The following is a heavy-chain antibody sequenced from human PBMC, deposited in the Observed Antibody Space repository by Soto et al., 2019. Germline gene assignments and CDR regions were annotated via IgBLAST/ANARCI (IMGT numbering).Heavy chain of an antibody. CDR3: VHNIGGDYVYGFDF. Sequence: QIALKESGPTLVKPTQTLTLTCTFSGFSLTTSGEGVGWVRQPPGKGLEWVALVYGDDDKRYLTSLKSRLTITKDTSKTQVVLTMTNMDPVDTGTYFCVHNIGGDYVYGFDFWGQGTKVTVSS. V-gene: IGHV2-5*02. D-gene: IGHD3-16*01. CDR2: VYGDDDK. CDR1: GFSLTTSGEG. J-gene: IGHJ3*01.